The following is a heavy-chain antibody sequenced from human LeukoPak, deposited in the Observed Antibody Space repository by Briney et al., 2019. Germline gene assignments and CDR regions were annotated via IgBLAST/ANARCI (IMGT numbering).Heavy chain of an antibody. Sequence: SQTLSLTCAISGDSVSSNSATWNWIRQSPSRGLEWLGRTCYKSKWYYDYAVSVKSRITINPDTSKNQFSLQLNSVTPEDTAVYYCARTSVEMSNNALDYSGQGTLVTVSS. CDR1: GDSVSSNSAT. D-gene: IGHD5-24*01. J-gene: IGHJ4*02. V-gene: IGHV6-1*01. CDR2: TCYKSKWYY. CDR3: ARTSVEMSNNALDY.